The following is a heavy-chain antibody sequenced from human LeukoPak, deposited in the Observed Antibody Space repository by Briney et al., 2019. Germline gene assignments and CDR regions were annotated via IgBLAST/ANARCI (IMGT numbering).Heavy chain of an antibody. CDR3: ARGPYSSHWYVDY. D-gene: IGHD6-13*01. CDR1: GFTLSRFE. V-gene: IGHV3-48*03. J-gene: IGHJ4*02. CDR2: ISRTGNSI. Sequence: GGSLRLSCAASGFTLSRFEMNWVRLAPGKGLEWISYISRTGNSIYYADSVKGRFTISRDSAKNLLYLQMNRLRAEDTAVYYCARGPYSSHWYVDYWGQGTLVTVSS.